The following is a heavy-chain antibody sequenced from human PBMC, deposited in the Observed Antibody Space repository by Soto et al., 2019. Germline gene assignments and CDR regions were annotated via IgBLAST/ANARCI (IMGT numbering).Heavy chain of an antibody. D-gene: IGHD2-2*01. V-gene: IGHV5-51*01. CDR1: GYSFTSYW. Sequence: GESLKISCKGSGYSFTSYWIGWVRQMPGKGLEWMGIIYPGDSDTRYSPSFQGQVTISADKSISTAYLQWSSLKASDTAMYYCARVLVVVPAANDAFDIWGQGTMVTVS. J-gene: IGHJ3*02. CDR3: ARVLVVVPAANDAFDI. CDR2: IYPGDSDT.